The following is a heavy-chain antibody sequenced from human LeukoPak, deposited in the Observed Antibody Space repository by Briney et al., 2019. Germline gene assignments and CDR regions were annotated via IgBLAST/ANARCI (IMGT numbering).Heavy chain of an antibody. J-gene: IGHJ1*01. CDR3: ARGVSSGYFQH. CDR2: ISAYNGNT. CDR1: GGTFSSYA. Sequence: GASVKVSCKASGGTFSSYAISRVRQAPGQGLEWMGWISAYNGNTNYAQKLQGRVTMTTDTSTSTAYMELRSLRSDDTAVYYCARGVSSGYFQHWGQGTLVTVSS. D-gene: IGHD5/OR15-5a*01. V-gene: IGHV1-18*01.